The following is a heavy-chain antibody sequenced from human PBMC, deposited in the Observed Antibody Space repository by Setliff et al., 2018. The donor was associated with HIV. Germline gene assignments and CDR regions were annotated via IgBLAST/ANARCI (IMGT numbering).Heavy chain of an antibody. J-gene: IGHJ4*02. CDR2: INPSGGRT. CDR3: ARGGVLRYFDWLHQGHRDYFDY. CDR1: GYTFTNYY. V-gene: IGHV1-2*04. Sequence: ASVKVSCKASGYTFTNYYIHWVRQAPGQGLEWMGLINPSGGRTSYAQKFQGWVTMTRDTSISTAYMELSRLRSDDTAVYYCARGGVLRYFDWLHQGHRDYFDYWGQGPRSPSPQ. D-gene: IGHD3-9*01.